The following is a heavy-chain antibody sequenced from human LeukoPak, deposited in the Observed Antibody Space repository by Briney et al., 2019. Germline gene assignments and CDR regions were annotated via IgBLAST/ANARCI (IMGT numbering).Heavy chain of an antibody. CDR2: ISGNGGST. V-gene: IGHV3-64*01. D-gene: IGHD5-24*01. CDR1: GFTFSSYA. CDR3: ARPTQRGGYNSYLDY. J-gene: IGHJ4*02. Sequence: GGSLRLSCAASGFTFSSYAMHWVRQAPGKGLEYVSAISGNGGSTYYANSVKGRFTISRDNSKNTLYLQMGSLRAEDMAVYYCARPTQRGGYNSYLDYWGQGTLVTVSS.